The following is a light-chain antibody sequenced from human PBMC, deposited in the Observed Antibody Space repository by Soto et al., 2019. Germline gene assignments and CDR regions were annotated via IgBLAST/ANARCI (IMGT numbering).Light chain of an antibody. CDR1: QSVSSN. CDR2: GAS. V-gene: IGKV3-15*01. Sequence: EVVMTQSPATLSVSPGEGATLSCRASQSVSSNLAWYQQKPGQAPGLIIYGASTRATGIPARFSGSGSGTDFTLTISSLQSDDCAVYYCQQYNDWPYTFGQGTKLGIK. J-gene: IGKJ2*01. CDR3: QQYNDWPYT.